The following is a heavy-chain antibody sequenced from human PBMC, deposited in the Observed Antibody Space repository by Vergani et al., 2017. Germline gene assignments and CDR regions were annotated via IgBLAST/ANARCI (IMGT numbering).Heavy chain of an antibody. J-gene: IGHJ3*02. Sequence: QVQLVESGGGVVQPGGSLRLSCAASGFTFSSYGMHWVRQAPGKGLEWVAFIRYDGSNKYYADSVKGRFTISRDNSKITLYLQMNSLRAEDTAVYYCAKDSPRTYYDFWSGYLNDAFDIWGQGTMVTVSS. CDR3: AKDSPRTYYDFWSGYLNDAFDI. CDR1: GFTFSSYG. D-gene: IGHD3-3*01. CDR2: IRYDGSNK. V-gene: IGHV3-30*02.